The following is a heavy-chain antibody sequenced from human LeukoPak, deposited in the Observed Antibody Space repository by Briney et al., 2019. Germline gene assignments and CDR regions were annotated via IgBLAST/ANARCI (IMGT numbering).Heavy chain of an antibody. V-gene: IGHV4-59*08. CDR3: ASGGGWELPYNFDY. J-gene: IGHJ4*02. CDR2: TYYSGSS. CDR1: GASLSRYY. Sequence: SETLSLTCTVSGASLSRYYWSWIRQPPGKGLEWIGYTYYSGSSTYSPSLQSRVTISVDTSKNQFSLRLSSVTAADTAVYYCASGGGWELPYNFDYWGQGTLVTVSS. D-gene: IGHD1-26*01.